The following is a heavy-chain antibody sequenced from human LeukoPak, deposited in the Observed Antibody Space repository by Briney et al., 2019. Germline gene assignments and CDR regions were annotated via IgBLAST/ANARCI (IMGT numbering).Heavy chain of an antibody. CDR2: ISAYNGNT. V-gene: IGHV1-18*01. D-gene: IGHD6-13*01. CDR3: ARLVLASSCADY. CDR1: GYTFTNYG. Sequence: ASVKVSCKTSGYTFTNYGITWVRQAPGQGLEWMGWISAYNGNTNYAQKLQGRVTMTTDTSTNTAYMDLRSLRSDDTAVYYCARLVLASSCADYWGQGTLVTVSS. J-gene: IGHJ4*02.